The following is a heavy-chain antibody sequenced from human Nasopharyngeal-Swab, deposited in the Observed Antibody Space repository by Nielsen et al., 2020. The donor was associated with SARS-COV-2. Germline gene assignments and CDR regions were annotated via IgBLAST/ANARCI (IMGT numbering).Heavy chain of an antibody. Sequence: SETLSLTCALSGGSISSGGYSWSWIRQPPGKGLEWIGYIYHSGSTYYNPSLKSRVTISVDRSKNQFSLKLSSVTAADTAVYYCARDSSGSLDYWGQGTLVTVSS. D-gene: IGHD6-19*01. J-gene: IGHJ4*02. V-gene: IGHV4-30-2*01. CDR3: ARDSSGSLDY. CDR1: GGSISSGGYS. CDR2: IYHSGST.